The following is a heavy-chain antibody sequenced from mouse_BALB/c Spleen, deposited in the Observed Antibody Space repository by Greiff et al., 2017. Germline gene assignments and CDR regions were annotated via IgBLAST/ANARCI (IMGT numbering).Heavy chain of an antibody. CDR1: GFAFSSHV. Sequence: EVQFVASGGCLVKPGGSLKLFCPASGFAFSSHVMSLVRPAPEKRLELVAYVSSGGGSTYYPDTVKGRFTTSRDHAKNTLYLQVNILKSEDTAMYYCARHEYGNYVSAIDYWGQGTSVTVSS. CDR2: VSSGGGST. V-gene: IGHV5-12-1*01. CDR3: ARHEYGNYVSAIDY. J-gene: IGHJ4*01. D-gene: IGHD2-10*02.